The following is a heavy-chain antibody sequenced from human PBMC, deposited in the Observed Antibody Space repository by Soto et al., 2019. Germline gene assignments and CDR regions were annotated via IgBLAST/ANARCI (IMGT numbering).Heavy chain of an antibody. CDR2: IYYSGST. D-gene: IGHD2-2*03. J-gene: IGHJ6*02. Sequence: SETLSLTCTVSGASISSGGYYWGWIRQHPGKGLEWIGYIYYSGSTYYNPSLKSRVAISVDTSKNQFSLKLSSVTAADTAVYYCARLNGYCVGTSCHGYYGMDVWGQGTTVTVSS. CDR3: ARLNGYCVGTSCHGYYGMDV. V-gene: IGHV4-31*03. CDR1: GASISSGGYY.